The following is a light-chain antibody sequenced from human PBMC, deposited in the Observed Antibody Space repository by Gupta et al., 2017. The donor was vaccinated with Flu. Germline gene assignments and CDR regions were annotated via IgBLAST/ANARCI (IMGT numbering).Light chain of an antibody. Sequence: SNPSSCTGTNSEVGNNTGISWYQQQPGKAPKVIIPEGTKRASAISVRFSGSKSGNTASLTISGLQAEDEDDYYCCSYTTADHQVFGTGTKVTVL. V-gene: IGLV2-23*01. J-gene: IGLJ1*01. CDR3: CSYTTADHQV. CDR1: NSEVGNNTG. CDR2: EGT.